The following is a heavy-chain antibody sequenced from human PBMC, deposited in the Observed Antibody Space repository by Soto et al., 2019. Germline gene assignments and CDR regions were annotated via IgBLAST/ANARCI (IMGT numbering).Heavy chain of an antibody. CDR1: GGTFSSYA. CDR2: IIPIFGTA. Sequence: GPSVKGSCKTAGGTFSSYAISRVRQAPGQGLEWMGGIIPIFGTANYAQKFQGRVTITADESTSTAYMELRRLRSEDTAVYYCAIVSDYYDSSGYYVDYWARGSLVTVSS. D-gene: IGHD3-22*01. V-gene: IGHV1-69*13. J-gene: IGHJ4*02. CDR3: AIVSDYYDSSGYYVDY.